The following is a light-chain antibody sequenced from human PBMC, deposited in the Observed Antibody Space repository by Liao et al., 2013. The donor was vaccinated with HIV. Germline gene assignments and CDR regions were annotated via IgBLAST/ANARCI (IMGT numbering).Light chain of an antibody. J-gene: IGLJ1*01. V-gene: IGLV3-1*01. Sequence: SYELTQPPSVSVSPGQTASIACSGDKLGDKYTSWYQQKSGQSPVLVIHQDSKRSSGIPERFSGSNSENTATLTISGAQAMDEADYYCQAWDSSTAYVFGSGTKLAVL. CDR2: QDS. CDR1: KLGDKY. CDR3: QAWDSSTAYV.